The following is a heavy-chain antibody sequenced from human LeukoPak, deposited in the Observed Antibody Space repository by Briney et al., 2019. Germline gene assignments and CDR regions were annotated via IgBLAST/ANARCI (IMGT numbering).Heavy chain of an antibody. CDR2: IKQDGSEK. CDR1: GFTFGKYW. Sequence: GGSLRLSCVASGFTFGKYWMSWVRQAPGKGLEWVANIKQDGSEKYYVDSVKGRFTISRDNAKNSLYLQMNSLRAEDTAVYYCARVGILGYCSGGSCYWHGMDVWGQGTTVTVSS. V-gene: IGHV3-7*01. D-gene: IGHD2-15*01. CDR3: ARVGILGYCSGGSCYWHGMDV. J-gene: IGHJ6*02.